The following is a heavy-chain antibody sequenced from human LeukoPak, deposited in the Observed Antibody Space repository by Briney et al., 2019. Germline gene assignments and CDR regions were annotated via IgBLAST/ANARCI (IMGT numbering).Heavy chain of an antibody. J-gene: IGHJ5*02. V-gene: IGHV1-18*01. D-gene: IGHD3-3*01. CDR2: ISAYNGNT. Sequence: ASVKVSCKASGYTFTSYGISWVRQAPGQGLEWMGWISAYNGNTNYAQKLQGRVTMTTDTSTSTAYMELRSLRSDDTAAYYCARDLHPTYYDFWSGQANWFDPWGQGTLVTVSS. CDR3: ARDLHPTYYDFWSGQANWFDP. CDR1: GYTFTSYG.